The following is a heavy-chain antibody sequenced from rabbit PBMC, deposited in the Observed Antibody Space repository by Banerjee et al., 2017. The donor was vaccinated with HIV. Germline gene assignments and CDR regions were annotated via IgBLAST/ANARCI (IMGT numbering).Heavy chain of an antibody. J-gene: IGHJ4*01. Sequence: QEQLVESGGGLVTLGGSLTLTCKASGFSFSSSYWICWVRQAPGKGLEWIACIDAGSSGSTYYASWAKGRFTISKTSSTTVTLQMTSLTAADTATYFCARDLAGVIGWNFNLWGQGTLVTVS. D-gene: IGHD4-1*01. CDR2: IDAGSSGST. V-gene: IGHV1S45*01. CDR3: ARDLAGVIGWNFNL. CDR1: GFSFSSSYW.